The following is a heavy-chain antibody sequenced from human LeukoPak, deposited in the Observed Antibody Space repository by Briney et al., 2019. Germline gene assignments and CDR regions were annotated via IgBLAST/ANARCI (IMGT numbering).Heavy chain of an antibody. J-gene: IGHJ5*02. CDR1: GFTFSSYW. CDR3: VREVRYRYGYWFAP. CDR2: INSDGSST. D-gene: IGHD5-18*01. V-gene: IGHV3-74*01. Sequence: PRGSLRLSCAASGFTFSSYWMHWVRQGPGKGLVWVSRINSDGSSTNYADSVKGRFTISRDNPKNTLYLQMNSLRVEDTAVYYCVREVRYRYGYWFAPGGQGTLVTVSS.